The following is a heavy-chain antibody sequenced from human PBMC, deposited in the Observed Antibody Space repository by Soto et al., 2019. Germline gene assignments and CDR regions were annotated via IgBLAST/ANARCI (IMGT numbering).Heavy chain of an antibody. CDR2: IYYSGST. D-gene: IGHD5-12*01. CDR1: GGSVSSGSHY. Sequence: QLQESGPGLVKPSETLSLTCAVSGGSVSSGSHYWSWIRQPPGKGLEWIASIYYSGSTNYNPSLNSRVTISVDTSKNQFSLRLTSVTAVDTTVYYCARDRKRGYSGYDFDCWGQGTLVTVSS. J-gene: IGHJ4*02. CDR3: ARDRKRGYSGYDFDC. V-gene: IGHV4-61*01.